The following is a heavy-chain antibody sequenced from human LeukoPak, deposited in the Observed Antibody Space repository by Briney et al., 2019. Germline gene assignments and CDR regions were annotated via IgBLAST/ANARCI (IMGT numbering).Heavy chain of an antibody. Sequence: GASVKVSCKASGYTFTRYGIRWVRQAPGQGLEWMGWISAYNGNRNYAQKLQGRVTMTADTSTSTAYMERRSLRADDAAVYYCARDRYYNILTGFRRSDGFDICGQGQMAPVSS. CDR2: ISAYNGNR. J-gene: IGHJ3*02. CDR3: ARDRYYNILTGFRRSDGFDI. D-gene: IGHD3-9*01. V-gene: IGHV1-18*01. CDR1: GYTFTRYG.